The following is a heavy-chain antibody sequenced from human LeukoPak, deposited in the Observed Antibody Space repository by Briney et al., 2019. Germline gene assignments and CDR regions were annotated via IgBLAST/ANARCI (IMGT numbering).Heavy chain of an antibody. CDR1: GFTLSSSG. CDR3: ARDVRSAPFDY. J-gene: IGHJ4*02. V-gene: IGHV3-33*01. Sequence: GRSLRLSCAASGFTLSSSGMHWVRQAPGKGLEWVAVIWGDENHKYYGDSVRGRFTISRDNAKNTLYLQMDSLRVEDTAVYYCARDVRSAPFDYWGQGTLVTVSS. D-gene: IGHD6-25*01. CDR2: IWGDENHK.